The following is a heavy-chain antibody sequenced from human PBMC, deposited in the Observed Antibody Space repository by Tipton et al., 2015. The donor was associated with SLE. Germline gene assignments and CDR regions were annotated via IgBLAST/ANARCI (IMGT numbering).Heavy chain of an antibody. Sequence: LRLSCTVSGGSISSYYWSWIRQPPGKGLEWIGYIYYSGSTNYNPSLKSRVTISVDTSKNQFSLKLSSVTAADTAVYYWARHSEGTGCVCYWYLGLWGRGTLVPVSS. CDR3: ARHSEGTGCVCYWYLGL. J-gene: IGHJ2*01. D-gene: IGHD2-8*01. CDR2: IYYSGST. V-gene: IGHV4-59*08. CDR1: GGSISSYY.